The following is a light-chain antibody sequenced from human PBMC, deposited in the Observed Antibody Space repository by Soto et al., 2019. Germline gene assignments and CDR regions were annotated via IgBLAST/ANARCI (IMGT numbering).Light chain of an antibody. V-gene: IGKV3-15*01. Sequence: MTQSPATLSVSPGERATLSCRASQSVSSNLAWFQQKPGQAPRLLIPGASTRATGIPARFSGSGSGTEFTLTISSLQSEDFAVYYCQQYNSWPPITFGQGTRLEIK. CDR2: GAS. CDR1: QSVSSN. CDR3: QQYNSWPPIT. J-gene: IGKJ5*01.